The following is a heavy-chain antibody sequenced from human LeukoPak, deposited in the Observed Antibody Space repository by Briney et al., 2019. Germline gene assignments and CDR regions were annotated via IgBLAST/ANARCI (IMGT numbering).Heavy chain of an antibody. CDR1: GFTYNIFA. CDR2: ISYDGNNK. V-gene: IGHV3-30-3*01. Sequence: GGSLRLSCAASGFTYNIFAMHWVRQVPGKGLEWVTTISYDGNNKYYADSVRGRFTISRDNSKNTLYLQMNSLRADDTAVYYCARGPYSSNWYVDYWGQGTLVTVAS. J-gene: IGHJ4*02. D-gene: IGHD6-13*01. CDR3: ARGPYSSNWYVDY.